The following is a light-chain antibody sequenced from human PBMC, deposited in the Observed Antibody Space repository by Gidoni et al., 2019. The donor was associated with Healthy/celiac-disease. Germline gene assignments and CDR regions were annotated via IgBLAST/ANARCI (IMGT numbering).Light chain of an antibody. Sequence: QSALTQPASVSGSPGQSLTISCTGTSSDVGGDTYVSWYQQHPGKAPNLMIYDVSNRPSGVSNRFSGSKSGNTASLTISGLQAEDEADYYCSSYTSSSTFNWVFGGGTKLTVL. V-gene: IGLV2-14*01. J-gene: IGLJ3*02. CDR2: DVS. CDR1: SSDVGGDTY. CDR3: SSYTSSSTFNWV.